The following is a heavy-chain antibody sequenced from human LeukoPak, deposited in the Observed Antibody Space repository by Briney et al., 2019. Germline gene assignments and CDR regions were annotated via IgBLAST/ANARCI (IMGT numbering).Heavy chain of an antibody. CDR2: INSDGSST. J-gene: IGHJ6*03. CDR3: ARGDGSGWYNPTYYYYYMDV. CDR1: GFTFSSYW. V-gene: IGHV3-74*01. Sequence: GGSLRLSCAASGFTFSSYWMHWVRQAPGKGLVWVSRINSDGSSTSYADSVKGRFTTSRDNAKNTLYLQMNSLRAEDTAVYYCARGDGSGWYNPTYYYYYMDVWGKGTTVTVSS. D-gene: IGHD6-19*01.